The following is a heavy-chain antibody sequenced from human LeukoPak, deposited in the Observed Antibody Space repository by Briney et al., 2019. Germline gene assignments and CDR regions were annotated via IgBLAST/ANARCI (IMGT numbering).Heavy chain of an antibody. Sequence: SETLSLTCSVSGGSVSTYYWSWIRQPPGKGLEWIAYIYYSGSTNYNPSLTSRVTISVDTSKNQFSLKLTSVTAADTAVYYCARSMTTMTPWDFFYNGMDVWGQETTVTVSS. CDR1: GGSVSTYY. J-gene: IGHJ6*02. D-gene: IGHD4-17*01. CDR2: IYYSGST. CDR3: ARSMTTMTPWDFFYNGMDV. V-gene: IGHV4-59*02.